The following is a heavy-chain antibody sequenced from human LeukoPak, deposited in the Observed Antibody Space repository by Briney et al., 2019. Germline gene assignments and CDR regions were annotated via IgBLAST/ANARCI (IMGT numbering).Heavy chain of an antibody. D-gene: IGHD3-10*01. J-gene: IGHJ5*02. CDR2: IIPIFGTA. Sequence: ASVKVSCKASGGTFSSYAISWVRQAPGQGLEWMGGIIPIFGTANYAQKFQGRVTITADESTSTAYMELSSLRSEDTAVYYCAGEIRITMVRGVWDWFDPWGQGTLVTVSS. V-gene: IGHV1-69*13. CDR3: AGEIRITMVRGVWDWFDP. CDR1: GGTFSSYA.